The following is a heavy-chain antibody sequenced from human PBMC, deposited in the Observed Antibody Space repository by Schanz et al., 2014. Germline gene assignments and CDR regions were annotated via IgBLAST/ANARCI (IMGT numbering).Heavy chain of an antibody. V-gene: IGHV1-2*02. CDR3: ARDRDQWDGNYLDY. Sequence: QVQLVQSGAEVKKPGASVKVSCKASGYTFTGHHMHWVRQAPGQGLEYLGWINPKSGGTAYAQNFQGRVSMTTESSSSTAYMELSRLTSDDSAVYYCARDRDQWDGNYLDYWGQGTLVTVSS. CDR2: INPKSGGT. J-gene: IGHJ4*02. D-gene: IGHD1-26*01. CDR1: GYTFTGHH.